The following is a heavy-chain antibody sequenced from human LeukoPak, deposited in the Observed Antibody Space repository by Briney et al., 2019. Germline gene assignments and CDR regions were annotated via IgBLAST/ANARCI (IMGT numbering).Heavy chain of an antibody. CDR1: GYTFTSYG. CDR3: ASGYCSGGSCYSGAYYYYGMDV. V-gene: IGHV1-18*01. Sequence: ASVKVSCKASGYTFTSYGIRWVRQAPGQGLEWMGWISAYNGNTNYAQKLQGRVTMTTDTSTSTAYMELRSLRSDDTAVYYCASGYCSGGSCYSGAYYYYGMDVWGQGTTVTVSS. D-gene: IGHD2-15*01. J-gene: IGHJ6*02. CDR2: ISAYNGNT.